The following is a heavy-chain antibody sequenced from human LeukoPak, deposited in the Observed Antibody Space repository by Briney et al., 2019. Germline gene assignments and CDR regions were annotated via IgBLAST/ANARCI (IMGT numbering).Heavy chain of an antibody. CDR2: INPSGGST. Sequence: GASVEVSCKASGYTFTCYYMHWVRQAAGQGLEWMAIINPSGGSTSCAQKFQGRVTMTRDTSTSTVYMELSSLRSEDTAVYYCARFLSSGSFDYWGQGTLVTVSS. J-gene: IGHJ4*02. D-gene: IGHD6-19*01. CDR3: ARFLSSGSFDY. V-gene: IGHV1-46*01. CDR1: GYTFTCYY.